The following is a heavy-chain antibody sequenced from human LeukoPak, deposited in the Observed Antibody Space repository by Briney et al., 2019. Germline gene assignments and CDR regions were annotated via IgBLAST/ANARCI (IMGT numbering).Heavy chain of an antibody. CDR1: GFIFSNYW. D-gene: IGHD2-15*01. V-gene: IGHV3-7*01. CDR3: VRGGGSFDI. CDR2: IKEDGSEI. J-gene: IGHJ3*02. Sequence: GGSLRLSCAASGFIFSNYWMSWVRQAPGKGLEWVANIKEDGSEIYYVDSVKGRFSISRDNAKNSLYLQMDSLRAEDTAVYYCVRGGGSFDIWGQGTMVTVSS.